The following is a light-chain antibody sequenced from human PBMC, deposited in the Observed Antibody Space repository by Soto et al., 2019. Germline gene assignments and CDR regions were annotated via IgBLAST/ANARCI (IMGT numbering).Light chain of an antibody. CDR1: QTVSSN. Sequence: EVVMTQSPGTLSVSPGESATLSCRASQTVSSNVAWYQQRPGQAPRLLIDGAFTRATGVPARFSGSRSGTEFTLTISSPQSEDFAVYYCQQYDNWPRTFGQGTKVDIK. CDR2: GAF. V-gene: IGKV3-15*01. CDR3: QQYDNWPRT. J-gene: IGKJ1*01.